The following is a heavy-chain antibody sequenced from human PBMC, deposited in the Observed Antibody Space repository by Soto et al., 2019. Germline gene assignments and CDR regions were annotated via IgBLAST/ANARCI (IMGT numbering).Heavy chain of an antibody. CDR1: GFMFSAYA. V-gene: IGHV3-30-3*01. D-gene: IGHD6-19*01. CDR3: ARDPSPYTSGWYGIDC. Sequence: GGSLRLSCTASGFMFSAYAMLWVRQAPGKGLEWVAAMSYDGTNTYYADSVKGRFTISRDNSKNTLFLQMSSLTADDSAVYYCARDPSPYTSGWYGIDCWGLGTLVTV. J-gene: IGHJ4*01. CDR2: MSYDGTNT.